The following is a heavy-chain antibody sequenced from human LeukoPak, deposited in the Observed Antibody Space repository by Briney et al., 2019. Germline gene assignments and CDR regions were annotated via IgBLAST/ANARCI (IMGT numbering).Heavy chain of an antibody. CDR2: IYYSGST. CDR3: ARRSTSCYADP. J-gene: IGHJ5*02. V-gene: IGHV4-39*01. CDR1: GGSISSSSYY. D-gene: IGHD2-2*01. Sequence: PSETLSLTCTVSGGSISSSSYYWGWIRQPPGKGLEWIGSIYYSGSTYYNPSLKSRVTISVDTSKNQFSLKLSSVTAADTAVYYCARRSTSCYADPWGQGTLVTVSS.